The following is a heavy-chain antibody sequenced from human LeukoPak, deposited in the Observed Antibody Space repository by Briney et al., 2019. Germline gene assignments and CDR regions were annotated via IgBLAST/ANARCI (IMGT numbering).Heavy chain of an antibody. J-gene: IGHJ5*02. CDR2: IYYSGST. V-gene: IGHV4-59*01. CDR1: GGSISSYY. D-gene: IGHD1-26*01. Sequence: SETLSLACTVSGGSISSYYWSWIRQPPGKGLEWIGCIYYSGSTNYNPSFKSRVTISVDTSKNQFSLNLSSVTAADTAVYYCARGYSGSYGRFDPWGQGTLVTVSS. CDR3: ARGYSGSYGRFDP.